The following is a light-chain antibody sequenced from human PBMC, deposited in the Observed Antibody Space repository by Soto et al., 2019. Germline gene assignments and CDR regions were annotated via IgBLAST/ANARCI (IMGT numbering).Light chain of an antibody. J-gene: IGLJ2*01. Sequence: QSVLTQPASVSGSPGQSITISCTGTSSDIGTYNYVSWYQHHPGKAPKLLIYEVSNRPSGVSNRFSGSKSGNTASLTISGLQAEDEADYYCSSYTIYSTLLLFGGGTKLTVL. V-gene: IGLV2-14*01. CDR3: SSYTIYSTLLL. CDR2: EVS. CDR1: SSDIGTYNY.